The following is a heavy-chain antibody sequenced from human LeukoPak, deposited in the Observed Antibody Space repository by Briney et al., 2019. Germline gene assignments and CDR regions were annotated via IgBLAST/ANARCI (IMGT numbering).Heavy chain of an antibody. CDR1: GDSISNSCYC. D-gene: IGHD4/OR15-4a*01. CDR3: ARLERSRMDGAQY. CDR2: MFYGDTT. J-gene: IGHJ4*02. Sequence: PSETLSLTCIVSGDSISNSCYCWIWIPPPPGKGRDWFVSMFYGDTTSYTPSLQCLITICLNTSNNQFSLRLHSVTAADTAVYYCARLERSRMDGAQYWGQGALVPVSS. V-gene: IGHV4-39*01.